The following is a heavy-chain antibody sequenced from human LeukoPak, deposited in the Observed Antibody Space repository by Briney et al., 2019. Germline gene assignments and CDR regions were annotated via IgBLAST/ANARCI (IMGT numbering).Heavy chain of an antibody. D-gene: IGHD3-22*01. J-gene: IGHJ4*02. CDR3: TRRPDDSGYSL. CDR1: GFAFSGSP. V-gene: IGHV3-73*01. Sequence: GGSLRLSCAASGFAFSGSPVHWVRQASWKGLEWVGRIRGKPNNYATVYAASVTGRFTISRDDSKRTAYLQMNSLKTEDTAVYYCTRRPDDSGYSLWGQGTLVTVSS. CDR2: IRGKPNNYAT.